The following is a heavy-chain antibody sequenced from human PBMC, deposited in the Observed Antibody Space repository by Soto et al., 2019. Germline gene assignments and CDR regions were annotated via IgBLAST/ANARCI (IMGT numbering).Heavy chain of an antibody. V-gene: IGHV3-21*01. CDR1: GFAFRSYN. Sequence: EVQLVESGGGLVKPGGSLTLSCGASGFAFRSYNMNWVRQAPGKGLEWVASISSGSSKIYYADSVKGRFTISRDNAKNSLYLQMDSLRAEDSAVYYCASTTVVAATFYFWGQGTLVTVSS. CDR3: ASTTVVAATFYF. CDR2: ISSGSSKI. D-gene: IGHD2-15*01. J-gene: IGHJ4*02.